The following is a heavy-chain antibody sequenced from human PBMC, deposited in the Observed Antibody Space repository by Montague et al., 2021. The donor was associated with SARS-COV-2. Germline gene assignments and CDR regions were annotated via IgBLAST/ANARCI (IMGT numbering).Heavy chain of an antibody. CDR1: GFTFDDYA. V-gene: IGHV3-9*01. D-gene: IGHD6-13*01. CDR2: ISWNSGSI. CDR3: AKISSWYVGDYFDY. Sequence: SLRLSCAASGFTFDDYAMHWVRQASGKGLEWVSGISWNSGSIGYADSVKGRFTISRDNAKNSLYLQMNSLRAEDTALYYCAKISSWYVGDYFDYWGQGTLVTVSS. J-gene: IGHJ4*02.